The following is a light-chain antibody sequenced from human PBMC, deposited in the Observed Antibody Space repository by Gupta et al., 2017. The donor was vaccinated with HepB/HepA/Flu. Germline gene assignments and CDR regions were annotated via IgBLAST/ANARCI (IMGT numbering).Light chain of an antibody. CDR1: ALPKQY. Sequence: SYELTQPPSMSVSPGQTSRITCSGDALPKQYSYWYKQRPGQAPVVVIYKDTERPSGTPERFSGSSSGTTVTLTISGVQAEDEADYYCQSADSSGSYRVFGGGTKLTVL. CDR3: QSADSSGSYRV. CDR2: KDT. V-gene: IGLV3-25*03. J-gene: IGLJ2*01.